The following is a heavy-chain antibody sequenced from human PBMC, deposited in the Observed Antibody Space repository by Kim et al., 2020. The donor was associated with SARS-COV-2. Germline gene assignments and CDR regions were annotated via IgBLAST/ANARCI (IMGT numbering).Heavy chain of an antibody. CDR1: GYTFIDHY. D-gene: IGHD6-19*01. J-gene: IGHJ4*01. V-gene: IGHV1-2*02. CDR2: INPSTGDT. Sequence: ASVKVSCKASGYTFIDHYIHWVRQAPGQGLEWMGWINPSTGDTKSAQKFQGRVTVTREASITTVYMELTRLTSDDTAMYYCARDPGRGWNLDCWGHGTLITVSS. CDR3: ARDPGRGWNLDC.